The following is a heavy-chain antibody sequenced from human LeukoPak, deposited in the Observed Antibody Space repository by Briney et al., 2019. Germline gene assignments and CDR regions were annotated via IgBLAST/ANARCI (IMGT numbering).Heavy chain of an antibody. CDR1: GGSFSGYY. V-gene: IGHV4-34*01. CDR3: ARVYYDSSGYRRYYFDY. Sequence: SETLSLTCAVYGGSFSGYYWSWIRQPPGKGLEWIGEINHSGSTNYNPSLKSRVTISVDTSKSQFSLKLSSVTAADTAVYYCARVYYDSSGYRRYYFDYWGQGTLVTVSS. CDR2: INHSGST. D-gene: IGHD3-22*01. J-gene: IGHJ4*02.